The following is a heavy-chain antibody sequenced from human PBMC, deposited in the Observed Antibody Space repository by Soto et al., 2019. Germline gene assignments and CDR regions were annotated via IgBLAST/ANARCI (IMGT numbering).Heavy chain of an antibody. D-gene: IGHD3-22*01. V-gene: IGHV3-21*01. CDR3: ARDLKTYYYDSSGSTDP. CDR1: GFTFSSYS. Sequence: PGGSLRLSXEASGFTFSSYSMNWVRQAPGKGLEWASSISSSSSYIYYADSVKGRFTISRDNAKNSLSLQMNRLRAEDTAVYYCARDLKTYYYDSSGSTDPWGQGTLVPVSS. CDR2: ISSSSSYI. J-gene: IGHJ5*02.